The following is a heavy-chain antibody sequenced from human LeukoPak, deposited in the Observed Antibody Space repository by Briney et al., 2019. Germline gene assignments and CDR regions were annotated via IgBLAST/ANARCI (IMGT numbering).Heavy chain of an antibody. Sequence: SETLSLTCTVSGGSISSYYWSWIRQPAGKGLEWIGRIYTSGSTNYNPSLKSRVTMSVDTSKNQFSLKLSSVTAADTAVYYCARCLVGSSPPHYYMDVWGKGTTVTVSS. J-gene: IGHJ6*03. CDR2: IYTSGST. CDR1: GGSISSYY. V-gene: IGHV4-4*07. D-gene: IGHD6-6*01. CDR3: ARCLVGSSPPHYYMDV.